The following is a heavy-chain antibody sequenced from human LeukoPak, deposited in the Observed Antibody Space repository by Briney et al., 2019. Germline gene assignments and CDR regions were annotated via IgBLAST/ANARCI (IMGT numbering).Heavy chain of an antibody. J-gene: IGHJ4*02. CDR2: ISSSSSTI. CDR1: GFTFSSYS. D-gene: IGHD1-26*01. Sequence: GGSLRLSCAASGFTFSSYSMNWVRQAPGKGLEWVSYISSSSSTIYYADSVKGRFTISRDNAKNSLYLQMNSLRDEDTAVYYCARDGAYSGSHLRKFFDYWGQGTLVTVSS. V-gene: IGHV3-48*02. CDR3: ARDGAYSGSHLRKFFDY.